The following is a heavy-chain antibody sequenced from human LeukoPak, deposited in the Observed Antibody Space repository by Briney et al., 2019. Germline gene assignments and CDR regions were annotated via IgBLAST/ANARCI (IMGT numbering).Heavy chain of an antibody. CDR1: GGSISSSSYY. V-gene: IGHV4-39*02. CDR2: IYYSGST. CDR3: ARDYYASIYYFDY. J-gene: IGHJ4*02. Sequence: WETLSLTCTVSGGSISSSSYYWGWIRQPPGKGLEWIGSIYYSGSTYYNPSLKSRVTISVDTSKNQFSLKLCSVTAADTAVYYCARDYYASIYYFDYWGQGTLVTVSS. D-gene: IGHD3-10*01.